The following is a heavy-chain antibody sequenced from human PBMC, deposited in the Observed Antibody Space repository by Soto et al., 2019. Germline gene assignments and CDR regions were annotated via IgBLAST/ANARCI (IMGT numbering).Heavy chain of an antibody. CDR3: ARAELIVAGQACDS. CDR2: VNPSDGRA. CDR1: GYRLSNFY. J-gene: IGHJ4*02. V-gene: IGHV1-46*04. Sequence: QVDLVQSGAEVKKPGASVKMSCKSSGYRLSNFYMHWVRQAPGQGLEWMGIVNPSDGRANYARKLQGRVTMTWDTTTTTLYMEVNSLRYDDTAIYYCARAELIVAGQACDSWGQGTLVTVSS. D-gene: IGHD5-12*01.